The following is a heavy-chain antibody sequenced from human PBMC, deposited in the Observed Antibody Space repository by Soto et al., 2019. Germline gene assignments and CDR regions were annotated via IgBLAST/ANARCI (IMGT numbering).Heavy chain of an antibody. CDR3: ARDVNGGFCGA. D-gene: IGHD2-21*01. J-gene: IGHJ5*02. V-gene: IGHV3-21*01. CDR2: ISSRNNDM. Sequence: EVQLVESGGGLVKPGGSLRLSCAASGFTFSSYSMNWVRQAPGKGLEWVSTISSRNNDMYYVASVKGRFTISRDNARNSVYLQMNSLRADDTAVYYCARDVNGGFCGAWGQGNLVTVSS. CDR1: GFTFSSYS.